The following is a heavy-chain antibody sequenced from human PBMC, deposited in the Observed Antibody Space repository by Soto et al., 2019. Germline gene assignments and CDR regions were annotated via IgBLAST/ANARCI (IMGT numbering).Heavy chain of an antibody. Sequence: GGSLILSCAASGFTFSSYAMSWVRQAPGKGLEWVSAISGSGGSTYYADSVKGRFTISRDNSKNTLYLQMNSLRAEDTAVYYCALKTPNYDFWSGYGGYYYYMDVWGKGTTVTVSS. CDR1: GFTFSSYA. V-gene: IGHV3-23*01. CDR2: ISGSGGST. CDR3: ALKTPNYDFWSGYGGYYYYMDV. D-gene: IGHD3-3*01. J-gene: IGHJ6*03.